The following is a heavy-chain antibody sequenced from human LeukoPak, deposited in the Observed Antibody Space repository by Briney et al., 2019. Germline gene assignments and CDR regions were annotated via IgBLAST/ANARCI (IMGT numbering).Heavy chain of an antibody. CDR2: IYYSGST. Sequence: SQTLSLTCTVSGGSISSGDYYWSWIRQPPGKGLEWIGHIYYSGSTYYNPSLKSRVTISVDTSKNQFSLKLSSVTAADTAVYYCARALLWFGEFSVFYYGMDVWGQGTTVTVSS. D-gene: IGHD3-10*01. CDR1: GGSISSGDYY. CDR3: ARALLWFGEFSVFYYGMDV. J-gene: IGHJ6*02. V-gene: IGHV4-30-4*01.